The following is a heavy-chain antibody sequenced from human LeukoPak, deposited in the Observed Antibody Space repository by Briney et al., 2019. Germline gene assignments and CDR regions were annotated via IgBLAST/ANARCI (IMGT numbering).Heavy chain of an antibody. CDR3: AKDPLGFGELYSSDYFDY. Sequence: PGGSLRLSCAASGFTFSDYYMSWIRQAPGKGLEWVSYISSSGSTIYYADSVKGRFTISRDNAKNSLYLQMNSLRAEDTAVYYCAKDPLGFGELYSSDYFDYWGQGTLVTVSS. J-gene: IGHJ4*02. CDR2: ISSSGSTI. D-gene: IGHD3-10*01. CDR1: GFTFSDYY. V-gene: IGHV3-11*01.